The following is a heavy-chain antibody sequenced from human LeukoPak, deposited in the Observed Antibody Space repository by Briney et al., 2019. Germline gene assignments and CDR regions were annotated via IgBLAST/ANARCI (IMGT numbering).Heavy chain of an antibody. CDR3: ARESFLEWLFVA. CDR1: GYTFTGYY. CDR2: INPNSGGT. J-gene: IGHJ4*02. D-gene: IGHD3-3*01. V-gene: IGHV1-2*06. Sequence: ASVKVSCKASGYTFTGYYMHWVRQAPGQGLEWVGRINPNSGGTNYAQKFQGRVTMTRDTSISTAYMELSRLRSDDTAVYYCARESFLEWLFVAWGQGTLVTVSS.